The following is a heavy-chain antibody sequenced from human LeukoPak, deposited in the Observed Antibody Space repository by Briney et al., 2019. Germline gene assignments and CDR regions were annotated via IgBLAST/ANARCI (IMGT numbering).Heavy chain of an antibody. CDR3: AKGNTAMVSAPGGTFDY. Sequence: GGSLRLSCAASGFTFSSYYMSWVRQAPGKGLEWVSYISGSSTTIYYSDSVKGRFTVSRDNARNSLYLQMNSLRAEDTAVYYCAKGNTAMVSAPGGTFDYWGQGTLVTVSS. V-gene: IGHV3-48*01. J-gene: IGHJ4*02. CDR1: GFTFSSYY. D-gene: IGHD5-18*01. CDR2: ISGSSTTI.